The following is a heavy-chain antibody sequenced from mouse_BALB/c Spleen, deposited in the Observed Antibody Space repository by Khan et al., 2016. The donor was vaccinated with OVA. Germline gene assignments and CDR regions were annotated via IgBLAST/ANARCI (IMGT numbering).Heavy chain of an antibody. CDR1: GYSFTDYN. J-gene: IGHJ3*01. D-gene: IGHD2-1*01. CDR3: ARRGNYDFAY. CDR2: IDPYKGGT. Sequence: VQLKESGPELVKPGASVQVSCKASGYSFTDYNIYWVKQSHGRSLEWIGYIDPYKGGTSYNQKFKGKATLTVDKSSATAFIHLISLTSEDSAIYYCARRGNYDFAYWGLGTLVTVPA. V-gene: IGHV1S135*01.